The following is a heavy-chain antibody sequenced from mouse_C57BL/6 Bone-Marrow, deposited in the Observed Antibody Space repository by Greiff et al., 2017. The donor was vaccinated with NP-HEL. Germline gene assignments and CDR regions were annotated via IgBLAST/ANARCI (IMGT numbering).Heavy chain of an antibody. Sequence: EVQGVESGGGLVKPGGSLKLSCAASGFTFSSYAMSWVRQTPEKRLEWVATISDGGSYTYYPDNVKGRFTISRDNAKNNLYLQMSHLKSEDTAMYYCARDPIYYGSRNYAMDYWGQGTSVTVSS. CDR1: GFTFSSYA. CDR3: ARDPIYYGSRNYAMDY. V-gene: IGHV5-4*01. J-gene: IGHJ4*01. D-gene: IGHD1-1*01. CDR2: ISDGGSYT.